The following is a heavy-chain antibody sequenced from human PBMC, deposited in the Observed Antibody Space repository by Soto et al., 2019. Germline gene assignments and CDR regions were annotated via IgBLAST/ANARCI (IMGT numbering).Heavy chain of an antibody. Sequence: EVQLVESGGGLVQPGGSLRLSCAASEFTLSSYWMSWVRQAPGKGLEWVANIKEDGSENYYVDSVKGRFTISRDNAKNSLYLQMNSLRAEDTAVYYCAGETGDAFDIWGQGTMVTVSS. V-gene: IGHV3-7*01. CDR2: IKEDGSEN. CDR3: AGETGDAFDI. J-gene: IGHJ3*02. D-gene: IGHD7-27*01. CDR1: EFTLSSYW.